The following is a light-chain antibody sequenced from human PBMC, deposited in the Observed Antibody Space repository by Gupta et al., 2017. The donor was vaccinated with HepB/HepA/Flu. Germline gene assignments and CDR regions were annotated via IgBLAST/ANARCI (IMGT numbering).Light chain of an antibody. CDR3: QQDNNWAPPT. Sequence: EIVMTQSPATLSVSPGERATLSCRASQSVSSNLAWYQQKPGQAPRLLIYGASTRDTGIPARFSGSGYGTEFTLTISSRQSEDFAVYYCQQDNNWAPPTFGRGTKVEIK. V-gene: IGKV3-15*01. J-gene: IGKJ4*01. CDR1: QSVSSN. CDR2: GAS.